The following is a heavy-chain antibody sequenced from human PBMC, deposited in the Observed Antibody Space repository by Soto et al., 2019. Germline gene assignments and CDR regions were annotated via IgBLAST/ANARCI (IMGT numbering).Heavy chain of an antibody. J-gene: IGHJ4*02. CDR2: IYYSGST. CDR1: GCSISSYY. Sequence: SETLTLTCTASGCSISSYYWSWIRQTPGKGLEWIGYIYYSGSTNYNPSLKSRVTISVDTSKNQFPLNLSSVTAADTAVYYCARGRYCSGGSCYSYWNCYDYWGQGTLVIVCS. CDR3: ARGRYCSGGSCYSYWNCYDY. D-gene: IGHD2-15*01. V-gene: IGHV4-59*01.